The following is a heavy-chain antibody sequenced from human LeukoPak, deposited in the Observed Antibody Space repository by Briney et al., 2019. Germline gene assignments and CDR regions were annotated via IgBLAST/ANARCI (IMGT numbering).Heavy chain of an antibody. V-gene: IGHV3-23*01. CDR3: AKDLGWDLSTIGSFEY. Sequence: GGSLRLSCAASGFTFSNYATNWVRQAPGKGLEWVSTFSGSAGNTYYADSVKGRFTISRDISKNTLYLQMNSLRAEDTAVYYCAKDLGWDLSTIGSFEYWGQGTLVTVSS. CDR1: GFTFSNYA. CDR2: FSGSAGNT. D-gene: IGHD5/OR15-5a*01. J-gene: IGHJ4*02.